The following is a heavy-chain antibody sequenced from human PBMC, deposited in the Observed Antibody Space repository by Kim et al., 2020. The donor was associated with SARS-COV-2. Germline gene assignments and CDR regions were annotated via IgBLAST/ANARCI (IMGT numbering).Heavy chain of an antibody. Sequence: GGSLRLSCAASGFSFSSNFMSWVRQAPGKGLEWVSVIYSDGTTYYSDSAKDGFSISSNDSTNTLHLQINDIIADDTTAVYCSRERSSRGTSGAYGMDV. V-gene: IGHV3-66*01. J-gene: IGHJ6*01. D-gene: IGHD1-26*01. CDR3: SRERSSRGTSGAYGMDV. CDR2: IYSDGTT. CDR1: GFSFSSNF.